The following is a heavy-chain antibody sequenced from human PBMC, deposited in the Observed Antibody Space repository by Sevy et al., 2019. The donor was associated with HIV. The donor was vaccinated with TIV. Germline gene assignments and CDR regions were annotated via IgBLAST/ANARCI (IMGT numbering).Heavy chain of an antibody. CDR1: GFKFDDYA. CDR2: ITWDGGRT. J-gene: IGHJ4*02. V-gene: IGHV3-9*01. Sequence: GGSLRLSCTASGFKFDDYAMHWVRQPPGEGLEWVSGITWDGGRTGYADSVKGRFIISRDNTKSSLYLQMNSLRAEDTALYYCAKDLRRGDILTGYLNYWGQGILVTVSS. CDR3: AKDLRRGDILTGYLNY. D-gene: IGHD3-9*01.